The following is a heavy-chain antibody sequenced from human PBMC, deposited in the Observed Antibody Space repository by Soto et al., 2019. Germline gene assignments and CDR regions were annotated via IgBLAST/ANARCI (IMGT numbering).Heavy chain of an antibody. CDR1: GYTFTSYD. CDR3: ARWGTESPYYYGSGSYYRLLLPH. Sequence: ASVKVSCKASGYTFTSYDINWVRQATGQGLEWMGWMNPNSGNTGYAQKFQGRVTMTRNTSMSAAYMELSSLRSEDTAVYYCARWGTESPYYYGSGSYYRLLLPHCGQGTLVPVSS. J-gene: IGHJ1*01. V-gene: IGHV1-8*01. CDR2: MNPNSGNT. D-gene: IGHD3-10*01.